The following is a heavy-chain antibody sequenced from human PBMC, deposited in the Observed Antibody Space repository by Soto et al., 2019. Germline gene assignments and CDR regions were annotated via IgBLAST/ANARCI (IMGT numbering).Heavy chain of an antibody. CDR3: ARRSTSAMAGMDV. Sequence: GESLKICCTGSGYRFTGYWISWVRQTPGKGLKWMGRIDPSDSYTNYSPSFLGHVTISADSSIKTAYLHWSSLKASDTAMYYCARRSTSAMAGMDVWGQGTTVTVSS. D-gene: IGHD3-10*01. CDR1: GYRFTGYW. V-gene: IGHV5-10-1*01. J-gene: IGHJ6*02. CDR2: IDPSDSYT.